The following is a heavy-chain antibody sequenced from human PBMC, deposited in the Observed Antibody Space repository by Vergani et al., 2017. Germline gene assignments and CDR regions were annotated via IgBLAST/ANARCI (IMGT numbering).Heavy chain of an antibody. CDR3: ARGETGTTGGGYYDYGMDV. J-gene: IGHJ6*02. Sequence: EVQLVESGGGLVQPGGSLRLSCAASGFTFSSYDMHWVRQATGKGLEWVSAIGTAGDTYYPGSVKGRFTISRENAKNSLYLQMNSLRAGDTAVYYCARGETGTTGGGYYDYGMDVWGQGTTVTVSS. V-gene: IGHV3-13*01. D-gene: IGHD1-1*01. CDR1: GFTFSSYD. CDR2: IGTAGDT.